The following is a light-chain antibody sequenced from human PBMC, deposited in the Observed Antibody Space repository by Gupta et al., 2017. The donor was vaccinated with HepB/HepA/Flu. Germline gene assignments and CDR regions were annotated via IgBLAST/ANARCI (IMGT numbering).Light chain of an antibody. Sequence: SALTQPASVSGSPGPSITISCTGTSSDLGTYHLVSWYQQHPGKAPKLMIYEVVMRPAGVANRFSASKSGNTASLTISGRTEDDEADYYCFADAGRSNHVFGTGTRVTVL. CDR3: FADAGRSNHV. J-gene: IGLJ1*01. CDR1: SSDLGTYHL. V-gene: IGLV2-23*02. CDR2: EVV.